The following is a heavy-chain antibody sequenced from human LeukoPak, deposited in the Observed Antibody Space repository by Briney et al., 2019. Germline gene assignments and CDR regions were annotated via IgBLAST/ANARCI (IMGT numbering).Heavy chain of an antibody. CDR3: AKTVGYYDFWSGYYDY. V-gene: IGHV3-23*01. CDR2: ISGSGGST. J-gene: IGHJ4*02. Sequence: GGSLRLSCAASGFTVSSNYVNWVRQAPGKGLEWVSAISGSGGSTYYADSVKGRFTISRDNSKNTLYLQMNSLRAEDTAVYYCAKTVGYYDFWSGYYDYWGQGTLVTVSS. CDR1: GFTVSSNY. D-gene: IGHD3-3*01.